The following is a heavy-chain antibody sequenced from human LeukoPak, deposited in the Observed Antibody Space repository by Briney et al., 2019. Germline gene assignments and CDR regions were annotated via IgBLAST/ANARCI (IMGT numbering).Heavy chain of an antibody. Sequence: HPGGSLRLSCAASGFTFSSYAMSWVRQAPGKGLEWVSVISGSGYYSYYADSVKGRFTVSRDNSKTTLYLQMNSLRADDTAVYYCAKGGPTGSNYFDFWGQGTLVTVSS. J-gene: IGHJ4*02. CDR3: AKGGPTGSNYFDF. CDR2: ISGSGYYS. V-gene: IGHV3-23*01. CDR1: GFTFSSYA. D-gene: IGHD1-26*01.